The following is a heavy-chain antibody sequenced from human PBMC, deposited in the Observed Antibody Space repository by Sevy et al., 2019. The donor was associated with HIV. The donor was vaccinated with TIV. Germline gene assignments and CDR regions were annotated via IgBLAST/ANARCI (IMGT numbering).Heavy chain of an antibody. CDR3: ARSPPVVVVPGAPSWFDP. V-gene: IGHV4-34*01. Sequence: SETLSLTCAVHDGSFSGYYWNWIRQLPGKGLEWIGEINEKGITYYNPSIKSRVTISVDTSKKKFSLKLNSVTAADTAVYFCARSPPVVVVPGAPSWFDPWGQGTLVTVSS. CDR1: DGSFSGYY. CDR2: INEKGIT. D-gene: IGHD2-2*01. J-gene: IGHJ5*02.